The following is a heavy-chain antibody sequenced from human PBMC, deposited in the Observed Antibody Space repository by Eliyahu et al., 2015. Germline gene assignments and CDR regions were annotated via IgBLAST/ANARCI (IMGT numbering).Heavy chain of an antibody. Sequence: QVQLVESGGGVVQPGRSLRLSCAASGXTFSXYGXHWXRQAXGKGXEWVAVIWYDGSNKYYADSVKGRFTISRDNSKNTLYLQMNSLRAEDTAVYYCARDGYSSSWYYYYYGMDVWGQGTTVTVSS. CDR2: IWYDGSNK. CDR3: ARDGYSSSWYYYYYGMDV. V-gene: IGHV3-33*01. J-gene: IGHJ6*02. D-gene: IGHD6-13*01. CDR1: GXTFSXYG.